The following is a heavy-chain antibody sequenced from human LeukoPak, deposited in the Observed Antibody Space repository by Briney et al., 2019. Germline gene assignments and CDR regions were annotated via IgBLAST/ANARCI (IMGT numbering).Heavy chain of an antibody. V-gene: IGHV1-46*01. CDR3: ARGAIAAAPYYYYYGMDV. CDR2: INPSGGST. D-gene: IGHD6-13*01. CDR1: GYTFTSYY. J-gene: IGHJ6*02. Sequence: GASVKVSCKASGYTFTSYYMHWVRQAPGQGLEWMGIINPSGGSTSYAQKFQGRVTMTRDTSTSTVYMELSSLRSEDTAVYYCARGAIAAAPYYYYYGMDVWGQGTTVTVSS.